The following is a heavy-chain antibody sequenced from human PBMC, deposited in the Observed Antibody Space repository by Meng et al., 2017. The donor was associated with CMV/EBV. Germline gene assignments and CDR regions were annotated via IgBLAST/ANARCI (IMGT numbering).Heavy chain of an antibody. Sequence: GGSLRLSCAASGFTFSSYEMNWVRQAPGKGLEWVSYISSSGGTIYYADSVKGRFTISRDNAKNSLYLQMNSLRAEDTAVYYCARGLYGYCSSTSCYNYYYYGMDVWGQGTTVTVSS. CDR3: ARGLYGYCSSTSCYNYYYYGMDV. V-gene: IGHV3-48*03. D-gene: IGHD2-2*01. J-gene: IGHJ6*02. CDR2: ISSSGGTI. CDR1: GFTFSSYE.